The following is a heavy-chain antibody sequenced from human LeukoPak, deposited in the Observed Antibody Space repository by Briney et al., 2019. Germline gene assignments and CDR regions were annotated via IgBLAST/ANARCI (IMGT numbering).Heavy chain of an antibody. Sequence: SETLSLTCTVSGGSISSGSYYWSWIRQPAGKGLEWIGRIYTSGSTNYNPSLKSRVTISVDTSKNQFSLKLSSVTAADTAVYYCARDQGVGVHDYWGQGTLVTVSS. D-gene: IGHD1-26*01. CDR3: ARDQGVGVHDY. CDR2: IYTSGST. V-gene: IGHV4-61*02. J-gene: IGHJ4*02. CDR1: GGSISSGSYY.